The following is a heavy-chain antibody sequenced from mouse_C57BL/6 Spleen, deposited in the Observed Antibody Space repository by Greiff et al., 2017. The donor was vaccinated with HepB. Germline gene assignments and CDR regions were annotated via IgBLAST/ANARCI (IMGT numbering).Heavy chain of an antibody. J-gene: IGHJ3*01. Sequence: QVQLQQSGAELVMPGASVKLSCKASGYTFTSYWMHWVKQRPGQGLEWIGEIDPSDSYTNYNQKFKGKSTLTVDKSSSTAYMQLSSLTSEDSAVYYCARPYGNHQAWFAYWGQGTLVTVSA. D-gene: IGHD2-1*01. V-gene: IGHV1-69*01. CDR2: IDPSDSYT. CDR3: ARPYGNHQAWFAY. CDR1: GYTFTSYW.